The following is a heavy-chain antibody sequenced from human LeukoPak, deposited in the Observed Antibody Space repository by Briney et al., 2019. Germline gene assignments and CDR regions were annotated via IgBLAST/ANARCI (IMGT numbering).Heavy chain of an antibody. CDR1: GFTVSSNY. J-gene: IGHJ4*02. CDR3: ARDLIAVAGYIDY. D-gene: IGHD6-19*01. V-gene: IGHV3-66*01. Sequence: PGGSLRLSCAASGFTVSSNYMGWVRQAPGKGLEWVSLIYSGGSTYYADSVKGGFTISRDNSKNTLYLQMNSLRAEDTAVYYCARDLIAVAGYIDYWGQGTLVTVSS. CDR2: IYSGGST.